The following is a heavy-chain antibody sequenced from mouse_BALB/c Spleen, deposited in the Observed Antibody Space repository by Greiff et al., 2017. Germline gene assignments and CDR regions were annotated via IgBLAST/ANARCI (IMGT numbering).Heavy chain of an antibody. CDR2: INPSTGYT. V-gene: IGHV1-7*01. CDR1: GYTFTSYW. Sequence: VQLQQSGAELAKPGASVKMSCKASGYTFTSYWMHWVKQRPGQGLEWIGYINPSTGYTEYNQKFKDKATLTADKSSSTAYMQLSSLTSEDSAVYYCASPVRYGSSYGFAYWGQGTLVTVSA. J-gene: IGHJ3*01. CDR3: ASPVRYGSSYGFAY. D-gene: IGHD1-1*01.